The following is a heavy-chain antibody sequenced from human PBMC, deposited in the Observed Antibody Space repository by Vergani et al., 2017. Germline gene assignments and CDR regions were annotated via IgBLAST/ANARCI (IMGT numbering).Heavy chain of an antibody. CDR2: ISGSGGST. Sequence: EVQLVESGGGLVKPGGSLRLSCAASGFTFSSYSMNWVRQAPGKGLEWVSAISGSGGSTDYADSVKGRFTISRDNSKNTLYLQLKSLRAEDTAVYYCAKDAGRLVGGCFDYWGQGTLVTVSS. CDR1: GFTFSSYS. J-gene: IGHJ4*02. V-gene: IGHV3-23*04. CDR3: AKDAGRLVGGCFDY. D-gene: IGHD1-14*01.